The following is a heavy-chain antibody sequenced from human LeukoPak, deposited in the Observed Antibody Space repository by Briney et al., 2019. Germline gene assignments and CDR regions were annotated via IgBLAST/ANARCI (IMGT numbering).Heavy chain of an antibody. V-gene: IGHV1-46*01. CDR3: ARDYDILTTGWFDP. CDR1: GNSFTRYY. J-gene: IGHJ5*02. CDR2: INPSGGST. D-gene: IGHD3-9*01. Sequence: ASVKVSCKASGNSFTRYYIHWVRHAPGQGLEWKGIINPSGGSTSYAQKFQGRVTMTRDTSTSTVYMELSSLRSEDTAVYYCARDYDILTTGWFDPWGQGTLVTVSS.